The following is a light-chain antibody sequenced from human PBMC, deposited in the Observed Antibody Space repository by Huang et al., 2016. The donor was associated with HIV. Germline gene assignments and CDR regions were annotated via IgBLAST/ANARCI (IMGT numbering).Light chain of an antibody. V-gene: IGKV1-5*03. CDR3: QQYDTFPWT. Sequence: DIQMTQSPFTLSASVGDGVTITCRASQSIGRWLAWYQQKPGKAPSLLIFKASSLERGVPSRFSGSGSGTEFILTISCLQPVDSATYYCQQYDTFPWTFGQGTKVEIK. CDR1: QSIGRW. CDR2: KAS. J-gene: IGKJ1*01.